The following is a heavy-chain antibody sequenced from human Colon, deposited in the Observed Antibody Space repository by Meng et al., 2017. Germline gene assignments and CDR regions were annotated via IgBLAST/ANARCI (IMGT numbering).Heavy chain of an antibody. D-gene: IGHD3-10*01. CDR2: INPNSGVT. J-gene: IGHJ4*02. CDR1: GYTCTGYN. CDR3: FVWFGESSTSFDH. V-gene: IGHV1-2*02. Sequence: QVQLVQSGAEVKKPGASVKVSCKASGYTCTGYNVHWVRQAPGQGLECMGWINPNSGVTNYAQKFQDRVTMTRDTSITTAYMELSNLRSDDTAVYYCFVWFGESSTSFDHWGQGSLVTVSS.